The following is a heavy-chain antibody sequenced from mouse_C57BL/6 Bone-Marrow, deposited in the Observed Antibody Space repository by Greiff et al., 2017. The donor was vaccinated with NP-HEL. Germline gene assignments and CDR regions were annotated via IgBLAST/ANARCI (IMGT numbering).Heavy chain of an antibody. CDR2: INSDGGST. D-gene: IGHD2-5*01. J-gene: IGHJ1*03. CDR1: EYEFPSHD. CDR3: ARRSNYSHWYFDV. V-gene: IGHV5-2*01. Sequence: VQLKESGGGLVQPGESLKLSCESNEYEFPSHDMSWVRKTPEKRLELVAAINSDGGSTYYPDTMERRFIISRDNNKKTLYLQMSSLRSEDTALYYCARRSNYSHWYFDVWGTGTTVTVSS.